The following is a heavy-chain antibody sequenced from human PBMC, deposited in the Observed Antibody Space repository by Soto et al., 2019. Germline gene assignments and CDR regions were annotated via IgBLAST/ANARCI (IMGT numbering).Heavy chain of an antibody. Sequence: GGSLRLSCAASGFTFSSYGMHWVRQAPGKGLEWVAVIWYDGSNKYYADSVKGRFTISRDNSKNTLYLQMNSLRAEDTAVYYCARAFEYSSSSPHSGGGMEVWGQGTTVTVSS. CDR3: ARAFEYSSSSPHSGGGMEV. CDR2: IWYDGSNK. D-gene: IGHD6-6*01. V-gene: IGHV3-33*01. CDR1: GFTFSSYG. J-gene: IGHJ6*02.